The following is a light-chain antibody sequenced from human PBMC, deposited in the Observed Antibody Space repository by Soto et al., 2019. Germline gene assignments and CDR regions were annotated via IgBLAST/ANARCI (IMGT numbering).Light chain of an antibody. CDR2: QGT. J-gene: IGLJ1*01. CDR1: KLGDKY. CDR3: QAWDSSTASYV. V-gene: IGLV3-1*01. Sequence: SYELTQPPSVSVSPGQTASITCSGDKLGDKYACWYQQKPGQSPVLVIYQGTKRPSGIPERFSGFNSGNTATLTIRGTQSMDEADYYCQAWDSSTASYVFGTGTK.